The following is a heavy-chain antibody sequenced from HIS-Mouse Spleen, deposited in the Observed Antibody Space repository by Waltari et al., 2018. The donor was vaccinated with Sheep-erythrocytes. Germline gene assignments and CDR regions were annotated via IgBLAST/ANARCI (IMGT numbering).Heavy chain of an antibody. CDR2: IKSKTDGGTT. D-gene: IGHD1-26*01. Sequence: LEWVGRIKSKTDGGTTDYAAPVKGRFTISIDDSKNTLYLQMNSLKTEDTAVYYCTTEGVGDYWGQGTLVTVSS. V-gene: IGHV3-15*01. J-gene: IGHJ4*02. CDR3: TTEGVGDY.